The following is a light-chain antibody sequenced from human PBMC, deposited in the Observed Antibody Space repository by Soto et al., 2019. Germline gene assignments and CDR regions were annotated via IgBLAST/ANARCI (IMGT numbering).Light chain of an antibody. J-gene: IGKJ1*01. CDR2: AAS. CDR1: QGIRND. Sequence: AIQMTQSPSSLSASVGDRVTITCRASQGIRNDLGWYQQKPGKAPKLLIYAASSLQSGVPSKFSGSGSCTDFTFTTSSLQQEDFATYYSLPDYKYPRTFGKGNKVDIK. V-gene: IGKV1-6*01. CDR3: LPDYKYPRT.